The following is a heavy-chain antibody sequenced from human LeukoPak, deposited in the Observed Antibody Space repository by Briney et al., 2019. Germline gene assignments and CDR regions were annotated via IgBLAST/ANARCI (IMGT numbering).Heavy chain of an antibody. V-gene: IGHV4-34*01. CDR3: ARGPYYGSGSYPY. CDR2: INHSGST. Sequence: SETLCLTCAVYGESFSGYYWNWIRQPPGKGLEWIGEINHSGSTNYNPSLKSRVTMSVDTSKNQFSLKLSSVTAADTAVYYCARGPYYGSGSYPYWGQGTLVTVSS. J-gene: IGHJ4*02. CDR1: GESFSGYY. D-gene: IGHD3-10*01.